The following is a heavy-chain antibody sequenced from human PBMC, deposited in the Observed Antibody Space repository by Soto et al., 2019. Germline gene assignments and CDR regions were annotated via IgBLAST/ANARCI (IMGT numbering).Heavy chain of an antibody. D-gene: IGHD3-10*01. CDR3: ARGLILWFGELARRGGYYYYMDV. J-gene: IGHJ6*03. Sequence: QVQLQQWGAGLLKPSETLSLTCAVYGGSCSGYQWTWIRQPPGKGLEWIGDINASGNSKYNPSLKSRVTILVDTAKRQISLRLRSVTAADTAVYYCARGLILWFGELARRGGYYYYMDVWGKWTSVTVSS. CDR1: GGSCSGYQ. CDR2: INASGNS. V-gene: IGHV4-34*01.